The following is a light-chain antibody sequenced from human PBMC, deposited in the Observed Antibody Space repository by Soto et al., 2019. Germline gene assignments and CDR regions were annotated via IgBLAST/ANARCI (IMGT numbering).Light chain of an antibody. J-gene: IGLJ2*01. CDR3: SSYAGSNNVV. CDR2: EVT. Sequence: QSALTQPASVSGSPGQSITISCTGTSSDVGGYNYVSWYQQQSGKAPKLMIHEVTKRPSGVPDRFSGSKSGNTASLTVSGLQAEDEADYYCSSYAGSNNVVFGRGTKLTVL. CDR1: SSDVGGYNY. V-gene: IGLV2-8*01.